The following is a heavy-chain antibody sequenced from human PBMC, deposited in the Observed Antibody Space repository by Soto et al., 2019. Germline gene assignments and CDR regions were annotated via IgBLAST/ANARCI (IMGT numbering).Heavy chain of an antibody. CDR2: ISSSGSTR. Sequence: GGSLRLSCAASGFTFSDYYMTWIRQAPGKGLEWVSYISSSGSTRYYAASVKGRFTISRDNAKNSLYLQMNSLRAEDTAVYYCARDGSSWYKDFDYWGQGTLVTVSS. V-gene: IGHV3-11*01. CDR1: GFTFSDYY. CDR3: ARDGSSWYKDFDY. J-gene: IGHJ4*02. D-gene: IGHD6-13*01.